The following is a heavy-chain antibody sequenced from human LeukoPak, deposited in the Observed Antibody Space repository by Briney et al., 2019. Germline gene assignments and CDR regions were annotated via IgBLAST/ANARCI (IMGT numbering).Heavy chain of an antibody. D-gene: IGHD2-2*01. V-gene: IGHV3-23*01. CDR2: ISGSGGST. CDR1: GFTFSSYA. J-gene: IGHJ4*02. Sequence: GGSLRLSCAASGFTFSSYAISWVRQAPGKGLEWVSAISGSGGSTYYADSVKGRFTISRDNSKNTLYLQMNSLRAEDTAVYYCAKTPRVYCSSTSCYYFDYWGQGTLVTVSS. CDR3: AKTPRVYCSSTSCYYFDY.